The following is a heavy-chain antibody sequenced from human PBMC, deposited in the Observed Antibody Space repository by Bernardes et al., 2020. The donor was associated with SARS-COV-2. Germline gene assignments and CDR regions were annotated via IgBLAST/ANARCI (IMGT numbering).Heavy chain of an antibody. V-gene: IGHV3-64D*06. D-gene: IGHD1-7*01. CDR3: VKDLGELELLDY. CDR1: GFTFISYA. Sequence: SPRLSCSASGFTFISYAMHWVRHAPVKGLEYVSAISSNGGSTYYVDSVKGRFTISRDNSKNTLYLQMSSLRAEDTAVYYCVKDLGELELLDYWGQGTLVTVSS. J-gene: IGHJ4*02. CDR2: ISSNGGST.